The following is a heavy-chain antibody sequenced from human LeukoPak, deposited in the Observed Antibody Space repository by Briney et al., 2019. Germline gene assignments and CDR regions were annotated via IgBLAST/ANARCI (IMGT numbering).Heavy chain of an antibody. CDR1: GGSVSSGCYY. CDR3: ARVLATVTTGGMDV. D-gene: IGHD4-17*01. Sequence: KPSETLSLTCTVSGGSVSSGCYYWSWIRPPPGKGLELIGYIYYSGSTNYNPSLKSRVTISVDTSKNQFSLKLSSVTAADTAVYYCARVLATVTTGGMDVWGKGTTVTVSS. J-gene: IGHJ6*04. V-gene: IGHV4-61*01. CDR2: IYYSGST.